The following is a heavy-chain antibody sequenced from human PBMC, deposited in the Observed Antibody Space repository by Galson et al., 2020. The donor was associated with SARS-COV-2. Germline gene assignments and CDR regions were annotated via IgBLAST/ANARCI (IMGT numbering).Heavy chain of an antibody. Sequence: GESLKISCAASGFTFSSYAMSWVRQAPGKGLEWVSVIYSGGTTYYADSVTGRFTISRDSSKNTLYLQMNSLRAEDTAIYYCAKAPVSSGLFYYYYYMDVWGKGTTVTISS. CDR2: IYSGGTT. CDR1: GFTFSSYA. J-gene: IGHJ6*03. D-gene: IGHD3-22*01. V-gene: IGHV3-23*03. CDR3: AKAPVSSGLFYYYYYMDV.